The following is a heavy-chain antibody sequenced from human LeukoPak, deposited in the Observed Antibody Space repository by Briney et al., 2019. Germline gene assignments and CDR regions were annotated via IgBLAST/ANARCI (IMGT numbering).Heavy chain of an antibody. CDR2: INPISGGT. V-gene: IGHV1-2*02. Sequence: ASVKVSCKASGYTFTGYYMHWVRQAPGQGLEWMGWINPISGGTNYAQKFQGRVTMTRDTSISTAYMELSRLRSDDTAVYYCARALDVPLWFGSYYYYYYGMDVWGQGTTVTVSS. J-gene: IGHJ6*02. D-gene: IGHD3-10*01. CDR3: ARALDVPLWFGSYYYYYYGMDV. CDR1: GYTFTGYY.